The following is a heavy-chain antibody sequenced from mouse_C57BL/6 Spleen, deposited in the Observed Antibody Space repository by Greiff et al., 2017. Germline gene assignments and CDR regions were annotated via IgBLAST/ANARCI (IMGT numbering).Heavy chain of an antibody. J-gene: IGHJ4*01. V-gene: IGHV1-53*01. D-gene: IGHD1-1*01. CDR1: GYTFTSYW. CDR3: AREAITTVGARHYYAMDY. Sequence: VQLQQPGTELVKPGASVKLSCKASGYTFTSYWMHWVKQRPGQGLEWIGNINPSNGGTNYNEKFKSKATLTVDKSSSTAYMQLSSLTSEDSAVYYCAREAITTVGARHYYAMDYWGQGASVTVSS. CDR2: INPSNGGT.